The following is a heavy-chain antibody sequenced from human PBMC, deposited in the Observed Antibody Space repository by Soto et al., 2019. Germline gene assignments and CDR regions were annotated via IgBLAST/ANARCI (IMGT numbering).Heavy chain of an antibody. CDR1: GGSISSGGYY. V-gene: IGHV4-31*03. CDR2: IYYSGST. D-gene: IGHD4-4*01. J-gene: IGHJ6*02. CDR3: ARAYYSNYDSYYYGMDV. Sequence: SETLSLTCTVSGGSISSGGYYWSWIRRHPGKGLEWIGYIYYSGSTYYNPSLKSRVTISVDTSKNQFPLKLSSVTAADTAVYYCARAYYSNYDSYYYGMDVWGQGTTVTVSS.